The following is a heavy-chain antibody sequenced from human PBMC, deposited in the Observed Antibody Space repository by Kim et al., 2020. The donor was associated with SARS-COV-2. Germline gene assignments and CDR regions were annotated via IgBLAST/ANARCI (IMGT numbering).Heavy chain of an antibody. CDR3: AKRSSGDGYNWGVVY. D-gene: IGHD5-12*01. CDR2: ISGSGGST. Sequence: GGSLRLSCAASGFTFSSYAMSWVRQAPGKGLEWVSAISGSGGSTYYADSVKGRFTISRDNSKNTLYLQMNSLRAEDTAVYYCAKRSSGDGYNWGVVYWGQGTLVTVSS. J-gene: IGHJ4*02. CDR1: GFTFSSYA. V-gene: IGHV3-23*01.